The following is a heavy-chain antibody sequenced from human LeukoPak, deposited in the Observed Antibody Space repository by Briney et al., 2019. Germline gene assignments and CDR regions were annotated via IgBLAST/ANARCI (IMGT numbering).Heavy chain of an antibody. CDR2: ISGSGDST. CDR3: ARWGRYYDYIWRNSGAFDI. J-gene: IGHJ3*02. D-gene: IGHD3-16*01. CDR1: GFTFSSYA. V-gene: IGHV3-23*01. Sequence: GGSLRLSCAASGFTFSSYAITWVRQAPGKGLEWVSAISGSGDSTYYADSVKGRFSISRDNSKNTLYLQMYSLRAEDTAVYYCARWGRYYDYIWRNSGAFDIWGQGTMVTVSS.